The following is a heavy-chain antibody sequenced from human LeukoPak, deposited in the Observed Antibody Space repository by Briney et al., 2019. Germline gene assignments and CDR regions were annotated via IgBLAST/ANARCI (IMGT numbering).Heavy chain of an antibody. CDR2: IWYDGSNK. Sequence: GGSLRLSCAASGFTFSSYAMCWVRQAPGKGLEWVAVIWYDGSNKYYADSVKGRFTISRDNSKNTLYLQMNSLRAEDTAVYYCARLATIMVAFDYWGQGTLVTVSS. CDR1: GFTFSSYA. V-gene: IGHV3-33*07. J-gene: IGHJ4*02. CDR3: ARLATIMVAFDY. D-gene: IGHD2-8*01.